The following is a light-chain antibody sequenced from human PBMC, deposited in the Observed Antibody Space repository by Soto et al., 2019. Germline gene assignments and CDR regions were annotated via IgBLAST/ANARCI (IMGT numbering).Light chain of an antibody. J-gene: IGKJ4*01. CDR3: QQANSFPLT. V-gene: IGKV1-39*01. Sequence: QLTQSPSSLSASVGYRVTITSRATQSISRSLNWYQHKPGKAPKLLISTASSLQSGVPSRFSGSGSGTEFTLTISSLQPEDFATYYCQQANSFPLTFGGGTKVDIK. CDR1: QSISRS. CDR2: TAS.